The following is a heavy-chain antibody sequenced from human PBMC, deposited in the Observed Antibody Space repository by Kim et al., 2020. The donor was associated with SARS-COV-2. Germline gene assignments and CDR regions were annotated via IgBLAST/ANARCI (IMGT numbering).Heavy chain of an antibody. J-gene: IGHJ3*01. V-gene: IGHV4-39*01. CDR1: GGSIRNSDYY. Sequence: SETLSLTCTVSGGSIRNSDYYWGCVRQSPGKGLEWIGSIYSTGTTYYSGNTYYNPSLETRVTISVDTSKNQFYLKLNSVTAADTAIYYCATALNSGYYLDAFDVWGHGTMVPVSS. D-gene: IGHD3-22*01. CDR3: ATALNSGYYLDAFDV. CDR2: IYSTGTTYYSGNT.